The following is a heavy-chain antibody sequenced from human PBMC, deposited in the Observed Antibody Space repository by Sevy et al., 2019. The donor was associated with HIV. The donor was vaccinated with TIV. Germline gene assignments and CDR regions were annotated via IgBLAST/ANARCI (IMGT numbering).Heavy chain of an antibody. V-gene: IGHV4-59*08. CDR2: IYYNGHI. CDR3: ARHQDRQGPFDY. J-gene: IGHJ4*02. Sequence: SETLSLTCTVSGGSITSLYWNWIRQPPGKGLEWIANIYYNGHINYNPSLKSRVTLSLDTSKNQLSLRLSSVTAADTAVYYCARHQDRQGPFDYWGQGTLVTVSS. CDR1: GGSITSLY.